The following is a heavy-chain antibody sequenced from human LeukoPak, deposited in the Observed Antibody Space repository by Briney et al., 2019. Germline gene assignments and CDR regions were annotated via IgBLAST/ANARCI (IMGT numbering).Heavy chain of an antibody. CDR3: ARDIAGYSSSWPPD. Sequence: GGSLRVSCTASGFSVSSTYMSWVRQAPGKGLEWVSVIYSGNTTYYADSVKGRFTISRDNYKNTVYLQMNSLRAGDTPVYYCARDIAGYSSSWPPDWGQRALVTDSS. V-gene: IGHV3-66*01. CDR1: GFSVSSTY. J-gene: IGHJ4*02. D-gene: IGHD6-13*01. CDR2: IYSGNTT.